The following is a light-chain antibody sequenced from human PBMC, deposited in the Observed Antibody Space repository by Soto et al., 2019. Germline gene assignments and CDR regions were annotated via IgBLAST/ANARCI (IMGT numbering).Light chain of an antibody. V-gene: IGKV3-15*01. J-gene: IGKJ5*01. CDR1: QSVSNN. CDR2: GAS. CDR3: KQRNTWPIT. Sequence: EIVMTQSPATLSVSPGETATLSCRASQSVSNNVAWYQQKPGQAPRLLILGASTRATGIPARFSGSGSGTEFTLSISSLQSEDFAVYYCKQRNTWPITFGQGTRLEIK.